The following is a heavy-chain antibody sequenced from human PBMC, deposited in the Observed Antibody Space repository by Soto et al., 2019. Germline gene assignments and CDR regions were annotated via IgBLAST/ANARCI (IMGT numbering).Heavy chain of an antibody. CDR2: INHSGST. CDR3: ARGAGLRLQGYYYYYGMDV. Sequence: PSETLSLTCAVYGGSFGGYYWSWIRQPPGKGLEWIGEINHSGSTNYNPSLKSRVTISVDTSKNQFSLKLSSVTAADTAVYYCARGAGLRLQGYYYYYGMDVWGQGTTVTVSS. CDR1: GGSFGGYY. D-gene: IGHD5-12*01. J-gene: IGHJ6*02. V-gene: IGHV4-34*01.